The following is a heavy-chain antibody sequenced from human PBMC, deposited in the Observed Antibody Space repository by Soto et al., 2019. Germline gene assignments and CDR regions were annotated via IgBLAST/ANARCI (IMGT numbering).Heavy chain of an antibody. Sequence: PGESLKISCKGSGYSFTSYWISWLRQMPGKGLEWMGRIDPSDSYTNYSPSFQGHVTISADKSISTAYLQWSSLKASDTAMYYCARLDYYDSSGYYPDAFDIWGQGTMVTVSS. CDR1: GYSFTSYW. J-gene: IGHJ3*02. D-gene: IGHD3-22*01. V-gene: IGHV5-10-1*01. CDR3: ARLDYYDSSGYYPDAFDI. CDR2: IDPSDSYT.